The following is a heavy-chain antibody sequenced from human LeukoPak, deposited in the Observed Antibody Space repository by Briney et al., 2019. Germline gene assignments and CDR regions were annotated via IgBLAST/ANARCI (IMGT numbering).Heavy chain of an antibody. CDR2: IYHSGNT. Sequence: SETLSLTCTVSRYSIISGYYWAWIRQPPGKGLQWIGNIYHSGNTYYNPSLKSRVSISVDTSKNQFSLRLTSVTAADTAVYYCARGYFVGATHVDYWGQGTLVTVSS. CDR3: ARGYFVGATHVDY. CDR1: RYSIISGYY. V-gene: IGHV4-38-2*02. D-gene: IGHD1-26*01. J-gene: IGHJ4*02.